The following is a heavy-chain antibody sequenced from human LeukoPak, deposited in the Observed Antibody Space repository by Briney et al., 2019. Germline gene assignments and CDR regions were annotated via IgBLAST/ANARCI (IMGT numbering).Heavy chain of an antibody. CDR2: IQYDRTNE. J-gene: IGHJ6*03. Sequence: GGSLRLSCAASAFTFSSYGMHWVRQAPGKGLEWVAYIQYDRTNEQYAHSVKGRFRISRDNSKNILYLQMNSLRTEDTAVYYCAKDRCSNGIGCYYYYMDIWGKGTTVTISS. D-gene: IGHD2-8*01. CDR1: AFTFSSYG. V-gene: IGHV3-30*02. CDR3: AKDRCSNGIGCYYYYMDI.